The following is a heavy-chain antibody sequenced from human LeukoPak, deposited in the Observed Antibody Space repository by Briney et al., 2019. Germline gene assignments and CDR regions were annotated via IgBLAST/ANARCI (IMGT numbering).Heavy chain of an antibody. V-gene: IGHV5-51*01. Sequence: GESLKISCKGFGYRFSSNWIGWVRQMPGKGLEWMGIIYPADSDTRYSPFVQGRVTISVDKSISTAYLEWSTLKASDTAMYYCARQKGQWLDLDYWGQGTLVTVSS. CDR1: GYRFSSNW. CDR3: ARQKGQWLDLDY. J-gene: IGHJ4*02. CDR2: IYPADSDT. D-gene: IGHD6-19*01.